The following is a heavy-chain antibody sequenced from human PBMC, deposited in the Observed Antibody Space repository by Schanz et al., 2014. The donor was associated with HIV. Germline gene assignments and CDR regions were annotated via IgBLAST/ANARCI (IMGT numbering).Heavy chain of an antibody. CDR2: ISYDGRNK. CDR3: AKPEYDSRGSSQSHFDY. D-gene: IGHD3-22*01. J-gene: IGHJ4*02. CDR1: GFSFDTFG. Sequence: VQLLESGGGVVQPGRSLRLSCAGSGFSFDTFGIHWVRQAPGKGLEWLAVISYDGRNKKFANSVNGRFTISRDNSKNTLYLQMTTLRIDDTAVYYCAKPEYDSRGSSQSHFDYWGQGTLVTVSS. V-gene: IGHV3-30*18.